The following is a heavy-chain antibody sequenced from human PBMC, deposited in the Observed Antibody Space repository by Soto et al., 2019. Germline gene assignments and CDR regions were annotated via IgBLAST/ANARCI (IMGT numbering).Heavy chain of an antibody. CDR2: IYYSGST. CDR3: ARLPTIFGVPGDYYYGMDV. Sequence: SETLSLTCTVSGDSISSYYWSWIRQPPGKGLEWIGYIYYSGSTNYNPSLKSRVTISVDTSKNQFSLKLSSVTAADTAVYYCARLPTIFGVPGDYYYGMDVWGQGTTVTVS. V-gene: IGHV4-59*01. J-gene: IGHJ6*02. CDR1: GDSISSYY. D-gene: IGHD3-3*01.